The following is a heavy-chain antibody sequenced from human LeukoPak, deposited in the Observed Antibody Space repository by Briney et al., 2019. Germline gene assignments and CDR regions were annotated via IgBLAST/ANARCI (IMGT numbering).Heavy chain of an antibody. CDR1: GFTFSDYY. J-gene: IGHJ4*02. CDR3: TTSGTPFEY. V-gene: IGHV3-15*01. CDR2: IKNKGDGGTT. Sequence: GGSLRLSCAASGFTFSDYYMSWIRQAPGKGLEWVGRIKNKGDGGTTDYAAPVKGRFTVSRDDSKSTLYLQMNSLKTEDTAVYYSTTSGTPFEYWGQGTLVTVSS. D-gene: IGHD3-10*01.